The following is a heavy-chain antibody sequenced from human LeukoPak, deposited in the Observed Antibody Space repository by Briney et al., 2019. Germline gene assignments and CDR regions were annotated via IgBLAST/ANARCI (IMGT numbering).Heavy chain of an antibody. CDR1: GFTVSTNY. CDR3: ARGSSLAAAARGFDY. J-gene: IGHJ4*02. CDR2: IYSGGGA. Sequence: GGSLRLSCAASGFTVSTNYMGWVRQAPGKGLDWVSVIYSGGGAYYADSVKDRFTIFRDTSKNTLYLQMNSLRPEDTAVYYCARGSSLAAAARGFDYWGQGTPVTVSS. V-gene: IGHV3-66*02. D-gene: IGHD6-25*01.